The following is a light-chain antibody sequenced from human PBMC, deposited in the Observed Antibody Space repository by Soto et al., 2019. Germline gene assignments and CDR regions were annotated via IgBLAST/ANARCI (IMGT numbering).Light chain of an antibody. CDR3: QQYDRVPPV. Sequence: DIQMTQSPSSLSASVGDRVTITCQASQDISNYLNWYQQKPGKAPKLLIQHTSILETGVPSRFSGSGSGTDFTFTISSLQPDDIGTYYCQQYDRVPPVFGGGTKLEI. V-gene: IGKV1-33*01. J-gene: IGKJ4*01. CDR1: QDISNY. CDR2: HTS.